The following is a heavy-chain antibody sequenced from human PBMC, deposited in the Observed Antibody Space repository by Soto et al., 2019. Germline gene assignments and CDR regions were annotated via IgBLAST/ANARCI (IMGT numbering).Heavy chain of an antibody. D-gene: IGHD1-1*01. Sequence: QVQLQESGPGLVKPSETLSLTCTVSGASISGFYWSWIRKSAGKGLEWIGRIYATGTTDYNPSLKSRVMMAVDTSKKQGSLKLRSVTAADTAVYYCVRDGTKTLRDWFDPWGQGISVTVSS. J-gene: IGHJ5*02. CDR3: VRDGTKTLRDWFDP. CDR1: GASISGFY. CDR2: IYATGTT. V-gene: IGHV4-4*07.